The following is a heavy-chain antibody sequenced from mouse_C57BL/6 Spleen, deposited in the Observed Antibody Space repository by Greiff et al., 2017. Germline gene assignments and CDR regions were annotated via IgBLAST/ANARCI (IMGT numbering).Heavy chain of an antibody. J-gene: IGHJ4*01. CDR1: GFSLTSYG. D-gene: IGHD1-1*01. Sequence: VHLVESGPGLVAPSQSLSITCTVSGFSLTSYGVHWVRQPPGKGLEWLVVIWSDGSTTYNSALKSRLSSSKDNSKSQVFLKMNSLQTDDTAMYYCARHEDYYGRSYAMDYWGQGTSVTVSS. CDR3: ARHEDYYGRSYAMDY. V-gene: IGHV2-6-1*01. CDR2: IWSDGST.